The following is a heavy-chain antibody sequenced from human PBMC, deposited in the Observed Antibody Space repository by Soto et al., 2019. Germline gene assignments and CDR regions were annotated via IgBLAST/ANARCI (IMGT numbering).Heavy chain of an antibody. D-gene: IGHD6-6*01. CDR2: ISYDASNK. V-gene: IGHV3-30*18. J-gene: IGHJ4*02. CDR1: GFTFSSYG. Sequence: LKISCKASGFTFSSYGMHWVRQAPGKALQWVAVISYDASNKYYSYSLKGRFTISRDNSKDTLYLQMKSLRAEDNAVYYRAKTIAARPYYFDYWGQGTLVTVSS. CDR3: AKTIAARPYYFDY.